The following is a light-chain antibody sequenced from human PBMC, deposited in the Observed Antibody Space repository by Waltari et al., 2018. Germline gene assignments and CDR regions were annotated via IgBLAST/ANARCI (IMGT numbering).Light chain of an antibody. CDR1: QGINNR. CDR3: QQYNDYPFT. Sequence: DVQLTQSPSSLSVSVGDRISITCRAEQGINNRLAWFHQKPGKAPKSLIYGVSNLQSGAPARFSGSGSGTEFTLTISSLQPEDFATYYCQQYNDYPFTFGPGTKVDLK. V-gene: IGKV1-16*01. CDR2: GVS. J-gene: IGKJ3*01.